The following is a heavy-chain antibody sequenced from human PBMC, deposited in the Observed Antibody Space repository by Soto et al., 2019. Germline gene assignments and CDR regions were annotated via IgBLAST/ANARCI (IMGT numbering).Heavy chain of an antibody. CDR2: VSKSDYT. J-gene: IGHJ4*02. CDR1: GFYFNNYG. CDR3: AREDSIIIPAVSDF. Sequence: GESLRLSCEVSGFYFNNYGINWVRQAPGKGLEWVSSVSKSDYTYYSDSVKGRFTISRDNAKNSVSLQMNSLRAEDTAVYYCAREDSIIIPAVSDFWGQGTLVTVSS. D-gene: IGHD2-2*01. V-gene: IGHV3-21*01.